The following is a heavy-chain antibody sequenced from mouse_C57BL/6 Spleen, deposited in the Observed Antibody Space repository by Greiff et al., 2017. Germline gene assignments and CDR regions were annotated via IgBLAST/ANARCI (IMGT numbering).Heavy chain of an antibody. J-gene: IGHJ1*03. D-gene: IGHD2-5*01. CDR1: GFTFSDAW. CDR3: TYYSNYWYFDV. CDR2: IRNKANNHAT. V-gene: IGHV6-6*01. Sequence: EVKVVESGGGLVQPGGSMKLSCAASGFTFSDAWMDWVRQSPEKGLEWVAEIRNKANNHATYYAESVKGRFTISRDDSKSSVYLQMNSLRAEDTGIYYCTYYSNYWYFDVWGTGTTVTVSS.